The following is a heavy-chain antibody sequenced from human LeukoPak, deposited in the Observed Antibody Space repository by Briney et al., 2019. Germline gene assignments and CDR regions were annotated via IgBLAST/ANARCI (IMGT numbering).Heavy chain of an antibody. V-gene: IGHV1-8*01. CDR3: AREYCSSTSCPYYYYYGMDV. J-gene: IGHJ6*02. D-gene: IGHD2-2*01. Sequence: ASVKVPCKASGYTFTSYDINWVRQATGQGLEWMGWMNPNSGNTGYAQKFQGIVTMTRNTSISTAYMELSSLRSEDTAVYYCAREYCSSTSCPYYYYYGMDVWGQGTTVTVSS. CDR2: MNPNSGNT. CDR1: GYTFTSYD.